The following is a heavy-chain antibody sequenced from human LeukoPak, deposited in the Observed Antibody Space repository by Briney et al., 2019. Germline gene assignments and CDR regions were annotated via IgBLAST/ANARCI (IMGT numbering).Heavy chain of an antibody. CDR2: ISGDGAKT. CDR1: GLIFNEYA. D-gene: IGHD2-2*01. V-gene: IGHV3-43*02. CDR3: TKDRYCTTTSCPLDY. J-gene: IGHJ4*02. Sequence: GGSLRLSCAASGLIFNEYAMHWVRQPPGKGLEWVSLISGDGAKTYYADSVKGRFTISRDNSKTSLYLQMNSLRTKDPALYYCTKDRYCTTTSCPLDYWGQGTLVTVSS.